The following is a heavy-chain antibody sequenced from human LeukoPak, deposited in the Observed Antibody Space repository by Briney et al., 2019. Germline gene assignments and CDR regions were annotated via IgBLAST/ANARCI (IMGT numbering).Heavy chain of an antibody. J-gene: IGHJ4*02. CDR1: GFTFNSYS. Sequence: GGSLRLSCAASGFTFNSYSMNWVRQAPGKGLEWVSYISSSSSTIYYADSVKGRFTISRDNAKNSLYLQMNSLRAEDTAVYYCARDFTAYSSGSRDDDYWGQGTLVTVSS. D-gene: IGHD6-19*01. CDR2: ISSSSSTI. V-gene: IGHV3-48*04. CDR3: ARDFTAYSSGSRDDDY.